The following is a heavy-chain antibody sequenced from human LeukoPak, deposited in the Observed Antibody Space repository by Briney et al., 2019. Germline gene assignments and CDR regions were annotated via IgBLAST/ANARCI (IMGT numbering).Heavy chain of an antibody. CDR1: GHSFTNYW. V-gene: IGHV5-51*01. Sequence: GESLKISCKGSGHSFTNYWIGWVRQMPGKGLEWMGIIYPGDSDTRYSPSFQGQVTISADKSISTAYLQWSSLKASDTAMYYCARLEDGYDSSGYYYGDAFDIWGQGTMVTVSS. CDR3: ARLEDGYDSSGYYYGDAFDI. D-gene: IGHD3-22*01. CDR2: IYPGDSDT. J-gene: IGHJ3*02.